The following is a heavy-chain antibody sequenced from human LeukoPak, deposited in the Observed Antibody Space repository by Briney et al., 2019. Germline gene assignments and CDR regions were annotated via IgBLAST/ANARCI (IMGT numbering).Heavy chain of an antibody. CDR1: GFTFSSCG. Sequence: GGSLRLSCAATGFTFSSCGFNWVRQAPGKGLEWVSSIGPTGTDRYYADSVRGRFTISRDNAKNSMYLQMDSLRDEDTAVYYCATETIGRHYDYWGQGTLLTVSS. J-gene: IGHJ4*02. D-gene: IGHD1-14*01. CDR2: IGPTGTDR. V-gene: IGHV3-21*01. CDR3: ATETIGRHYDY.